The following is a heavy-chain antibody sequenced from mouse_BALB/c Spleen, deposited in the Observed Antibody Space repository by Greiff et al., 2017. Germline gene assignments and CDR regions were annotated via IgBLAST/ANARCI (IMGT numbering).Heavy chain of an antibody. CDR2: ISSGGSYT. CDR3: ARRGYDSLYYAMDY. CDR1: GFTFSSYG. V-gene: IGHV5-6*02. J-gene: IGHJ4*01. Sequence: EVMLVESGGDLVKPGGSLKLSCAASGFTFSSYGMSWVRQTPDKRLEWVATISSGGSYTYYPDSVKGRFTISRDNAKNTLYLQMSSLKSEDTAMYYCARRGYDSLYYAMDYWGQGTSVTVSS. D-gene: IGHD2-4*01.